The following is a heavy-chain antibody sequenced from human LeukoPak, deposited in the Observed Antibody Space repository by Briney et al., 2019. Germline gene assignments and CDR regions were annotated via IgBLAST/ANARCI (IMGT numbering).Heavy chain of an antibody. D-gene: IGHD2-21*02. CDR1: GYTFTSYG. J-gene: IGHJ4*02. V-gene: IGHV1-18*01. CDR2: ISAYNGNT. Sequence: ASVKVSCKASGYTFTSYGISWVRQAPGQGLEWMGWISAYNGNTNYAQKLQGRATMTTDTSTSTAYMELRSLRSDDTAVYYCARDSLTGDPFDYWGQGTLVTVSS. CDR3: ARDSLTGDPFDY.